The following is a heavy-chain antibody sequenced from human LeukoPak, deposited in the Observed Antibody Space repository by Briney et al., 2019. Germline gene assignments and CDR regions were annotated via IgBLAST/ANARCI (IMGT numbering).Heavy chain of an antibody. V-gene: IGHV3-48*01. J-gene: IGHJ4*02. Sequence: GGSLRLSCAASGFTFSSYSMNWVRQAPGKGLEWVSYISSSSSTIHYADSVKGRFTISRDNAKNSLYLQMNSLRAEDTAVYYCARDAYTEYYFDYWGQGALVTVSS. CDR2: ISSSSSTI. CDR1: GFTFSSYS. CDR3: ARDAYTEYYFDY. D-gene: IGHD3-16*01.